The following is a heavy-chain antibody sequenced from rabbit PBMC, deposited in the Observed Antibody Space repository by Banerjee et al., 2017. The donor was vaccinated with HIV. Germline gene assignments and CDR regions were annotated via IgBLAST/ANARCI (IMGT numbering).Heavy chain of an antibody. J-gene: IGHJ4*01. CDR2: IYAGNNGSP. V-gene: IGHV1S45*01. D-gene: IGHD8-1*01. Sequence: QEQLEESGGGLVKPGGTLTLTCKASGFTFSSSYYMCWVRQAPGKGLEWIGCIYAGNNGSPYYASWAKGRFTISKTSSTTVTLQMTSLTAADTATYFCARAGSGYRQFDLWGPGTLVTVS. CDR3: ARAGSGYRQFDL. CDR1: GFTFSSSYY.